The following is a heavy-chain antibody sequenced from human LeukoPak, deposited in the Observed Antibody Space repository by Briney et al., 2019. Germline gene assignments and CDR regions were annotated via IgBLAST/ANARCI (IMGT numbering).Heavy chain of an antibody. CDR2: IYYSGST. CDR1: GGSISSYY. Sequence: TSSETLSLTCTVSGGSISSYYWSWIRQPPGKGLEWIGYIYYSGSTNYNPSLKSRVTISVDTSKNQFSLKLSSVTAADTAVYYCARWNWGSHAFDIWGQGTMVTVSS. V-gene: IGHV4-59*01. D-gene: IGHD7-27*01. CDR3: ARWNWGSHAFDI. J-gene: IGHJ3*02.